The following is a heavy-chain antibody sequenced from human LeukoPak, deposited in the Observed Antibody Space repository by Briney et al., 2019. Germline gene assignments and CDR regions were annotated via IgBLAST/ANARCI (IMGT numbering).Heavy chain of an antibody. CDR2: ICGSGGRT. CDR3: AKYRARFYYFDY. Sequence: PGGSLRLSCAASGFTSSSYATSWVRQALGKGRGWVSAICGSGGRTYYADSVKGRVTISRDNSKSTLYLQMNSLRAEDTAVYYCAKYRARFYYFDYWGQGTLVTVSS. CDR1: GFTSSSYA. J-gene: IGHJ4*02. V-gene: IGHV3-23*01. D-gene: IGHD6-6*01.